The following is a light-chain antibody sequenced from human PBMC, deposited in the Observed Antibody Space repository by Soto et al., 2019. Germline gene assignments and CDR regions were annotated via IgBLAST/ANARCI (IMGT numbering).Light chain of an antibody. Sequence: EIVLTQSPGTLSLSPGQRATLSCRASQSVSSNYLAWYQQKPGQAPRLLIYGASSRATGIPDRLSGSGSGTDFTLTISRLEPEDFAVYYCQQYGSSPLTFGGGTTVDIK. J-gene: IGKJ4*01. CDR3: QQYGSSPLT. V-gene: IGKV3-20*01. CDR2: GAS. CDR1: QSVSSNY.